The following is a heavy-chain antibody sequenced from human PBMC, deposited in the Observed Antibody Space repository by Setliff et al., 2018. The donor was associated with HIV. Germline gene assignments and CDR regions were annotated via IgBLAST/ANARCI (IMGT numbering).Heavy chain of an antibody. J-gene: IGHJ4*02. CDR3: ARGPRVSAAVVETPSAY. CDR1: GGSFSAYY. CDR2: IDHTGSA. D-gene: IGHD6-19*01. V-gene: IGHV4-34*01. Sequence: LSLTCAVSGGSFSAYYWTWIRQSPHKGLEWVGEIDHTGSAYYNPSLTSRVTISVDTSKNRFSLELSSVTAADTALYYCARGPRVSAAVVETPSAYWGQGTRVTVS.